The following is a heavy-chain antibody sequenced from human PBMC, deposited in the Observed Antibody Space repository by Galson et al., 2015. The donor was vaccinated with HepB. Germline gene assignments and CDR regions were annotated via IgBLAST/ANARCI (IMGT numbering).Heavy chain of an antibody. J-gene: IGHJ4*02. Sequence: SVKVSCKASGYTFTSYGISWVRQAPGQGLEWMGWISAYNGNTNYAQKLQGRVTMTTDTSTSTAYMELRSLRSDDTAVYYCAISAPLYSSSWYELDYWGQGTLVTVSS. V-gene: IGHV1-18*04. D-gene: IGHD6-13*01. CDR2: ISAYNGNT. CDR3: AISAPLYSSSWYELDY. CDR1: GYTFTSYG.